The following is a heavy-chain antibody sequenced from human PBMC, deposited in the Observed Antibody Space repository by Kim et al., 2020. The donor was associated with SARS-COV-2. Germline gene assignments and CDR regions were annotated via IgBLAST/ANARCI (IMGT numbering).Heavy chain of an antibody. Sequence: SETLSLTCTVSGGTISRYYWSWIRQPPGKGLEWIAYFYDSGNNRYNPSLKSRVTISVDTSNNQFSLRLTSVTAADTAVDYCARRLYGSGWDWGRGSLVT. V-gene: IGHV4-59*01. CDR3: ARRLYGSGWD. D-gene: IGHD6-19*01. CDR2: FYDSGNN. J-gene: IGHJ4*01. CDR1: GGTISRYY.